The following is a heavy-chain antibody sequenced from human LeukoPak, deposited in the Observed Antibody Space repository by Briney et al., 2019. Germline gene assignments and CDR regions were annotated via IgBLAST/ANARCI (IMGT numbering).Heavy chain of an antibody. CDR1: GFTFSSYW. CDR3: ARDPYDSSGYPGY. V-gene: IGHV3-74*01. CDR2: INSDGSST. J-gene: IGHJ4*02. D-gene: IGHD3-22*01. Sequence: GGSLRLSCAVSGFTFSSYWMHWVRQAPGKGLVWVSRINSDGSSTSYADSVKGRFTISKDNAKNTLYLQMNSLRAEDTAVYYCARDPYDSSGYPGYWGQGTLVTVSS.